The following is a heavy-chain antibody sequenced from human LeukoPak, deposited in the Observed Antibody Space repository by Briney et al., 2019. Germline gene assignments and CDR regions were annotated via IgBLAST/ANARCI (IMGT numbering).Heavy chain of an antibody. Sequence: GASVKVSCKASGYTFTGYYMHWVRQAPGQGLXXXXXXXPNSGGTNYAQKFQGRVTMTRDTSISTAYMELSRLRSDDTAVYYCARDRSRFLGLCYFDYWGQGTLVTVSS. J-gene: IGHJ4*02. CDR2: XXPNSGGT. V-gene: IGHV1-2*02. CDR3: ARDRSRFLGLCYFDY. CDR1: GYTFTGYY. D-gene: IGHD3-16*01.